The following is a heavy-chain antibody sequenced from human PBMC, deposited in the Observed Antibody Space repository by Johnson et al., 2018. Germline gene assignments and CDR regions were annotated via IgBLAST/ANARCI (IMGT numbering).Heavy chain of an antibody. CDR2: INPSGGST. CDR3: ARSIGAAGSPYYGMDV. Sequence: QVQLVQSGAEVKKPGASVKVSCKASGYTFTSYYMHWVRQAPGQGLEWMGIINPSGGSTSYAQKFQGRVTMTRDTSTSTVYMELSSLRSEDTAGYYCARSIGAAGSPYYGMDVWGQGTRVTVSS. D-gene: IGHD6-13*01. CDR1: GYTFTSYY. V-gene: IGHV1-46*01. J-gene: IGHJ6*02.